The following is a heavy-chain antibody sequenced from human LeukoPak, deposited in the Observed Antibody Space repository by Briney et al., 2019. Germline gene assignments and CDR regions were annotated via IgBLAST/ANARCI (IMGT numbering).Heavy chain of an antibody. J-gene: IGHJ4*02. CDR2: MSGSGGST. V-gene: IGHV3-23*01. CDR1: GFTFSSYG. D-gene: IGHD3/OR15-3a*01. CDR3: AKNILTYPYGFFDY. Sequence: GGSLRLSCAASGFTFSSYGMNWVRQAPGKGLEWVSGMSGSGGSTYSADSVKGRFTISRDNSKNTLYLQMNSLRAEDTAVYYCAKNILTYPYGFFDYWGQGTLVTVSS.